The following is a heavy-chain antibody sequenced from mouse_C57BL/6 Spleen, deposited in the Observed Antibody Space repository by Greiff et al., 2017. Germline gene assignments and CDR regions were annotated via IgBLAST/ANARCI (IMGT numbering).Heavy chain of an antibody. J-gene: IGHJ4*01. CDR2: ISSGGSYT. CDR3: ARPGTGTGAMDY. CDR1: GFTFSSYG. V-gene: IGHV5-6*02. D-gene: IGHD4-1*01. Sequence: DVMLVESGGDLVKPGGSLKLSCAASGFTFSSYGMSWVRQTPDKRLEWVATISSGGSYTYYPDSVKGRFTISRDNAKNTLYLQMSSLKSEDTAMYYCARPGTGTGAMDYWGQGTSVTVSS.